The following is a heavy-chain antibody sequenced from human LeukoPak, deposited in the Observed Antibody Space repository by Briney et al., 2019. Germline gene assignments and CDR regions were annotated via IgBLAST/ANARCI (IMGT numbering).Heavy chain of an antibody. Sequence: PSETLSLTCTVSGGSISSGDYYWSWIRQPPGKGLEWIGYIYYSGSTYYNPSLKSRVTISVDTSKNQVPLKLSSVTAADTAVYYCARDGVGGLYYFDYWGQGTLVTVSS. J-gene: IGHJ4*02. CDR2: IYYSGST. V-gene: IGHV4-30-4*01. D-gene: IGHD4-23*01. CDR3: ARDGVGGLYYFDY. CDR1: GGSISSGDYY.